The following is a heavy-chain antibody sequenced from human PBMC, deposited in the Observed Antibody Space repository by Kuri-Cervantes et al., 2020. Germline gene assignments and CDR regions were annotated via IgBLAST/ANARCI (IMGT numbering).Heavy chain of an antibody. CDR2: NRPIYGTV. CDR1: GGTPSTNV. J-gene: IGHJ6*03. Sequence: AVKVSCKASGGTPSTNVFSWLRQAPGQGLEWVGGNRPIYGTVNYAQKFQGRVTITTEKSTSTVYMELSSLRSEDTAVYYCARGPQYRADYYYYYMDVWGKGTTVTVSS. CDR3: ARGPQYRADYYYYYMDV. V-gene: IGHV1-69*05. D-gene: IGHD2-2*01.